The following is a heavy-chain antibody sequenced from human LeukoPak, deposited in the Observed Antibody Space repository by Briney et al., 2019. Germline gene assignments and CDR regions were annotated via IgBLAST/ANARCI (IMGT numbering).Heavy chain of an antibody. V-gene: IGHV3-49*04. D-gene: IGHD7-27*01. CDR1: GFTASGFGFGDYG. Sequence: GGSLRLSCTASGFTASGFGFGDYGLSWVRQAPGKGLEWVGFIRRKADGGTTDYAASVKGRFTISRHESESITYLQMNSLKTEGTAVYYCKSGASWGQGTLVTVSS. J-gene: IGHJ4*02. CDR3: KSGAS. CDR2: IRRKADGGTT.